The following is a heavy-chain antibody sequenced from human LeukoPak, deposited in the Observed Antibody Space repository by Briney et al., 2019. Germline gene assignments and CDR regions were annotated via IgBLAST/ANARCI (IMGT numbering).Heavy chain of an antibody. CDR1: GYTFTSYD. CDR2: MNPNSGNT. D-gene: IGHD3-22*01. CDR3: ARVAAYYYDSSQLGD. V-gene: IGHV1-8*01. Sequence: ASVKVSWKASGYTFTSYDINWVRQATGQGLEWMGWMNPNSGNTGYAQKFQGRVTMTRNTSISTAYMELSSLRSEDTAVYYCARVAAYYYDSSQLGDWGQGTLVTVSS. J-gene: IGHJ4*02.